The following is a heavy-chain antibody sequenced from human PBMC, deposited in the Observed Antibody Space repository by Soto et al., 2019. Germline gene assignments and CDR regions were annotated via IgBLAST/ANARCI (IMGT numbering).Heavy chain of an antibody. J-gene: IGHJ4*02. CDR2: IYYSGST. CDR1: CGSVISGSYY. V-gene: IGHV4-61*01. Sequence: SETLSLTCTVSCGSVISGSYYWSWIRQPPGKGLEWIGYIYYSGSTNYNPSLKSRVTISVDTSKNQFSLKLSSVTAADTAVYYCARIVSYDYGDYGSNWEFDYWGQGTLVTVSS. CDR3: ARIVSYDYGDYGSNWEFDY. D-gene: IGHD4-17*01.